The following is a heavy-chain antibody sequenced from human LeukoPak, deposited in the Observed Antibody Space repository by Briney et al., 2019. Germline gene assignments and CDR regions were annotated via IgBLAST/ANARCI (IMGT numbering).Heavy chain of an antibody. Sequence: GSLRLSCAASRFTFSNYWMAWVRQAPGKGLEWIGEINHSGSTNYNPSLKSRVTISVDTSKNQFSLKLSSVTAADTAVYYCASGSYYRYWGQGTLVTVSS. V-gene: IGHV4-34*01. D-gene: IGHD1-26*01. CDR3: ASGSYYRY. CDR2: INHSGST. CDR1: RFTFSNYW. J-gene: IGHJ4*02.